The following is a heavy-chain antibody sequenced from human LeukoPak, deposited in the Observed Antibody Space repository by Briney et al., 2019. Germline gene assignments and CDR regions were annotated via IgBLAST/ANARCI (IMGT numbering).Heavy chain of an antibody. CDR2: IKQDGSEK. CDR1: GFTFSSYW. CDR3: ARPKYYYGSGSYYNPPGMDV. D-gene: IGHD3-10*01. Sequence: GGSLRLSCAASGFTFSSYWMSWVRQAPGKGLEWVANIKQDGSEKYYVDSVKGRFTISRDNAKNSLYLQMNSLRAEDTAAYYCARPKYYYGSGSYYNPPGMDVWGQGTTVTVSS. V-gene: IGHV3-7*01. J-gene: IGHJ6*02.